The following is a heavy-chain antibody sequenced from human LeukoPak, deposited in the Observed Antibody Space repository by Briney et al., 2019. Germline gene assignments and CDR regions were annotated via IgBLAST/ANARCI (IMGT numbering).Heavy chain of an antibody. CDR3: ARGGLNRWERNLDY. CDR2: ISWNSGGI. CDR1: GFTFDDYA. J-gene: IGHJ4*02. Sequence: GGSLRLSCAASGFTFDDYAMHWVRQAPGKGLEWVSGISWNSGGIGYADSVKGRFTISRDNAKNSLYLQMNSLRAEDTAVYYCARGGLNRWERNLDYWGQGTLVTVSS. D-gene: IGHD1-26*01. V-gene: IGHV3-9*01.